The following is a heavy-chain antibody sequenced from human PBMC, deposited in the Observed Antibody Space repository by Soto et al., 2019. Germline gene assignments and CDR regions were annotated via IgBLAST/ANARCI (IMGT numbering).Heavy chain of an antibody. CDR2: INPSGGST. CDR1: GYTFTSYY. Sequence: ASVKVSCKASGYTFTSYYMHWVRQAPGQGLEWMGIINPSGGSTSYAQKFQGRVTMTRDTSTSTVYMELSSLRSEDTAVYYCARDLEYYYDSSGYPTGYWGQGTLVTVSS. J-gene: IGHJ4*02. D-gene: IGHD3-22*01. CDR3: ARDLEYYYDSSGYPTGY. V-gene: IGHV1-46*01.